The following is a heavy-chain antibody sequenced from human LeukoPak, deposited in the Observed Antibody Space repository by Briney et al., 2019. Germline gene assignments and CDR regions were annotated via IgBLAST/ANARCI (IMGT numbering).Heavy chain of an antibody. CDR2: IRSKAYGGTT. CDR3: AKGGPRYSGYQRWCHMDV. CDR1: GFTFVDYA. Sequence: GGSLRLSCPASGFTFVDYAMSWVRQAPGKGLEWVGFIRSKAYGGTTEYAASVKGRFTISRDDSKSIAYLQMNSLKTEDTAVYYCAKGGPRYSGYQRWCHMDVWGKGTTVTVSS. D-gene: IGHD5-12*01. J-gene: IGHJ6*03. V-gene: IGHV3-49*04.